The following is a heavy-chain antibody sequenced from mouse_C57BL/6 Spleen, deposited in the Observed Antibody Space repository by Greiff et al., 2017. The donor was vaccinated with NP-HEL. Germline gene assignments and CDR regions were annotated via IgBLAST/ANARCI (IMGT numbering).Heavy chain of an antibody. J-gene: IGHJ4*01. D-gene: IGHD1-1*01. Sequence: EVQLKQSVAELVRPGASVKLSCTASGFNIKNTYMHWVKQRPEQGLEWIGRIDPANGNTKYAPKFQGKATITADTSSNTAYLQLSSLTSEDTAIYYCALYYYGSSYYYAMDYWGQGTSVTVSS. CDR1: GFNIKNTY. V-gene: IGHV14-3*01. CDR3: ALYYYGSSYYYAMDY. CDR2: IDPANGNT.